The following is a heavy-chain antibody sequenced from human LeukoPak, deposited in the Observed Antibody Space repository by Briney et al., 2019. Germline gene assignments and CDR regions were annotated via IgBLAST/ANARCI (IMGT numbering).Heavy chain of an antibody. V-gene: IGHV3-23*01. D-gene: IGHD3-10*01. CDR3: ATQIFYGSGGY. J-gene: IGHJ4*02. Sequence: PGGSLRLSCAASGFNFSSYGMSWVRQAPGKGLEWVSTISGSGGSTYYADSVKGRFTISRDNSKNTLYLQMNSLRAEDTAVYYCATQIFYGSGGYWGQGTLVTVSS. CDR1: GFNFSSYG. CDR2: ISGSGGST.